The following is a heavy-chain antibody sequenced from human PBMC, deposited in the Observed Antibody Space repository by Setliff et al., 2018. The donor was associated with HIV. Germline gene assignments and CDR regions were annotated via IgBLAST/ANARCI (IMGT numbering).Heavy chain of an antibody. V-gene: IGHV3-23*01. CDR1: GFPFSAYA. D-gene: IGHD3-22*01. CDR3: ARSHYDSRGYYYRGDAFDI. CDR2: ISLSGGST. J-gene: IGHJ3*02. Sequence: GGSLRLSCEASGFPFSAYAFSWVRQAPGKGLEWVSGISLSGGSTYYADSVKGRFTIFRDNSKKTLYLQMNSLRAEDTAVYYCARSHYDSRGYYYRGDAFDIWGLGTMVTVSS.